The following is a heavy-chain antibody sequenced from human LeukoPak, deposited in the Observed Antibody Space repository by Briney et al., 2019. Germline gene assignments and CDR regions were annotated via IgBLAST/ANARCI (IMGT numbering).Heavy chain of an antibody. V-gene: IGHV1-2*02. CDR1: GYTFTGYY. Sequence: ASVKVSCKASGYTFTGYYMHWVRRAPGQGLEWMGWINPNSGGTNYAQKFQGRVTMTRDTSISTAYMELSRLRSDDTAVYYCARGAHYHDSSEGFDYWGQGTLVTVSS. J-gene: IGHJ4*02. CDR3: ARGAHYHDSSEGFDY. CDR2: INPNSGGT. D-gene: IGHD3-22*01.